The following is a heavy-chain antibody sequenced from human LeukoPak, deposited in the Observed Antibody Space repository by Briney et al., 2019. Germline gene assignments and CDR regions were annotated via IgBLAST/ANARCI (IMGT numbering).Heavy chain of an antibody. CDR3: ARGGPLEYFQL. CDR2: VSSSGSTI. Sequence: PGGSLRLSCAASGFTFSSYEMHWVRQAPGKGLEWVSYVSSSGSTIYYAASVKGRFTISRDNAKNSLYLQMNSLRAEDTAVYYCARGGPLEYFQLWGQGTLVTVSS. V-gene: IGHV3-48*03. CDR1: GFTFSSYE. J-gene: IGHJ1*01.